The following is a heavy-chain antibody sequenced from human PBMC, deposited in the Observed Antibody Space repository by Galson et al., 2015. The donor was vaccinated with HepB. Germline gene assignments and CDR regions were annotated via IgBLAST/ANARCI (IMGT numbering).Heavy chain of an antibody. J-gene: IGHJ4*02. CDR3: TRESMPGPWGDY. CDR1: EDTFSNSA. D-gene: IGHD7-27*01. CDR2: IIPVLDVT. V-gene: IGHV1-69*10. Sequence: SVKVSCKASEDTFSNSAINWVRQAPGQGPEWMAEIIPVLDVTKYAQNFQDRATMTTDTSTATAYMELRSLRSDDTAVYYCTRESMPGPWGDYWGQGTLVTVSS.